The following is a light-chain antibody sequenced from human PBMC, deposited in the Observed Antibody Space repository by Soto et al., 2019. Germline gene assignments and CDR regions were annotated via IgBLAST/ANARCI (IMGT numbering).Light chain of an antibody. CDR1: SSDVGSYNR. Sequence: QSALTQPPSVSGSPGQSVTISCTGTSSDVGSYNRVSWYQQPPGTAPKLMIYEVSSRPSGVPDRFSGSKSGNTASLTISGLQAEYEADYYCSSYTGSSTWVFGGGTKLTVL. CDR2: EVS. CDR3: SSYTGSSTWV. J-gene: IGLJ3*02. V-gene: IGLV2-18*02.